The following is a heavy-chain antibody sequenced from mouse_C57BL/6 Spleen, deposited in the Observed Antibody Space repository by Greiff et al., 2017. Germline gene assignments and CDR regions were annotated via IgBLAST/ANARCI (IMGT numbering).Heavy chain of an antibody. CDR3: ARAEGDSPGAFAY. CDR1: GFTFSDYY. D-gene: IGHD3-2*02. V-gene: IGHV5-16*01. CDR2: INYDGSST. Sequence: EVKLEESEGGLVQPGSSMKLSCTASGFTFSDYYMAWVRQVPEKGLEWVANINYDGSSTYYLDSLKSRFIISRDNAKNILYLRMSSLKSEDTATYYCARAEGDSPGAFAYWGQGTLVTVSA. J-gene: IGHJ3*01.